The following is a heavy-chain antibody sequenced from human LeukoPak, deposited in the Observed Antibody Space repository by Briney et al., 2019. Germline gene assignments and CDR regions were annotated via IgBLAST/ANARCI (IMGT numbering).Heavy chain of an antibody. CDR2: ISAYNGNT. CDR3: ARQGMGSSSWYVPFFDY. V-gene: IGHV1-18*01. D-gene: IGHD6-13*01. CDR1: GYTFTSYG. J-gene: IGHJ4*02. Sequence: ASVKVSCKASGYTFTSYGISWVRQAPGQGLEWMGWISAYNGNTNYAQKLQGRVTMTTDTSTSTAYMELRSLRSDDTAVYYCARQGMGSSSWYVPFFDYWGQGTLVTVSS.